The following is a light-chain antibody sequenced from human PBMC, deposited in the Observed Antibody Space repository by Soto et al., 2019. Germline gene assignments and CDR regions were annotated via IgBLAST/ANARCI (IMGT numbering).Light chain of an antibody. Sequence: EIVLTQSPGTLSLSPGERATLSCRATQSVGSNYLAWYQQKPGQAPRLLIYGASSRATGIPDRFSGSGSGTAFTLTISRLEPEDFAVYYCQLYGTSPLYIFGQGTKLEIK. CDR1: QSVGSNY. CDR3: QLYGTSPLYI. CDR2: GAS. J-gene: IGKJ2*01. V-gene: IGKV3-20*01.